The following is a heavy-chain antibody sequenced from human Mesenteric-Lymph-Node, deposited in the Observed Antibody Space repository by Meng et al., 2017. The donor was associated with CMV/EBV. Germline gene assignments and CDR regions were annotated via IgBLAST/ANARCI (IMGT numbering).Heavy chain of an antibody. J-gene: IGHJ4*02. D-gene: IGHD4-17*01. CDR2: IYHSGST. V-gene: IGHV4-4*02. CDR1: GGSSSSSNW. CDR3: ARSYDYGDPFDY. Sequence: CAVSGGSSSSSNWWSWVRQPPGKGLGWIGEIYHSGSTNYNLSLKSRVTISVDKSKNQFSLKLSSVTAADTAVYYCARSYDYGDPFDYWGQGTLVTVSS.